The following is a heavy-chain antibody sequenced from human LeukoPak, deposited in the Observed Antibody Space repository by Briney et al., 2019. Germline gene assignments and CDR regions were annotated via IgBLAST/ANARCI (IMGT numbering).Heavy chain of an antibody. V-gene: IGHV1-2*02. D-gene: IGHD4/OR15-4a*01. CDR2: INPNSGGT. Sequence: ASVKVSCKASGYTFTGYYMHWVRQAPGQGLEWMGWINPNSGGTNYAQKFQGRVTMTRDTSISTAYMELSRLRSDGTAVYYCARVLKSMALNTDYWGQGTLVTVSS. J-gene: IGHJ4*02. CDR3: ARVLKSMALNTDY. CDR1: GYTFTGYY.